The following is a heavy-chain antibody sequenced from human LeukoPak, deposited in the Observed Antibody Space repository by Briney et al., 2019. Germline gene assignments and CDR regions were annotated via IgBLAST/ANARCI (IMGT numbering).Heavy chain of an antibody. CDR1: GFTFSSYA. V-gene: IGHV3-23*01. CDR3: AKPVGFGVVILYYFDY. J-gene: IGHJ4*02. D-gene: IGHD3-3*01. CDR2: ISGSGGGT. Sequence: GGSLRLSCAASGFTFSSYAMSWVRQAPGKGLEWVSAISGSGGGTYYADSVKGRFTISRDNSKNTLYLQMNSLRAEDTAVYYCAKPVGFGVVILYYFDYWGQGTLVTVSS.